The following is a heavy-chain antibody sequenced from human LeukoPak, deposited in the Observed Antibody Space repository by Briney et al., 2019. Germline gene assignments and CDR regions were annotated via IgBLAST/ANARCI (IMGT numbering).Heavy chain of an antibody. J-gene: IGHJ6*02. D-gene: IGHD5-12*01. CDR2: IYSGGST. CDR1: GGSISSYY. CDR3: ARSRYSGYDSGYYYYGMDV. Sequence: PSETLSLTCTVSGGSISSYYWSWVRQAPGKGLEWVSVIYSGGSTDYADSVKGRFTLSRDNSKNTLYLQMNSLRAEDTAVYYCARSRYSGYDSGYYYYGMDVWGQGTTVTVSS. V-gene: IGHV3-66*01.